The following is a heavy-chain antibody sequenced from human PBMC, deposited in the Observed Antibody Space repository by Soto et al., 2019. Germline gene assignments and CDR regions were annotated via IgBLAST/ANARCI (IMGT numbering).Heavy chain of an antibody. D-gene: IGHD6-19*01. Sequence: QSQTLSLTCAISGDSVSSNSAAWNWIRQSPSRGLEWLGRTYYRSKWYNDYAVSVKSRITINPDTSKNQFSLQLNSVTPEDTAVYYCARVISVAGIWGDYYYYGMDVWGQGTTVTVSS. CDR3: ARVISVAGIWGDYYYYGMDV. CDR2: TYYRSKWYN. CDR1: GDSVSSNSAA. V-gene: IGHV6-1*01. J-gene: IGHJ6*02.